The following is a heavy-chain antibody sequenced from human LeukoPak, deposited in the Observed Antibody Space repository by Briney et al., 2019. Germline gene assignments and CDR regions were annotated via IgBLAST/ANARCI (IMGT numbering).Heavy chain of an antibody. CDR1: GYTFTGYY. CDR3: ARGGYDSDAPGDY. CDR2: INPNSGGT. Sequence: ASVKVSCEASGYTFTGYYMHWVRQAPGQGLEWMGWINPNSGGTNYAQKFQGRVTMTRDTSISTAYMELSRLRSDDTAVYYCARGGYDSDAPGDYWGQGTLVTVSS. D-gene: IGHD5-12*01. V-gene: IGHV1-2*02. J-gene: IGHJ4*02.